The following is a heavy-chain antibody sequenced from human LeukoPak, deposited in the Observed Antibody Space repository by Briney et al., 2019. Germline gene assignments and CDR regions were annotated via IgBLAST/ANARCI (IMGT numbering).Heavy chain of an antibody. CDR3: AKDQERITIFGVVVDAFDI. CDR2: ISASGGGS. D-gene: IGHD3-3*01. V-gene: IGHV3-23*01. J-gene: IGHJ3*02. CDR1: GFTFTNFA. Sequence: GGSLRLSCAASGFTFTNFAVSWVRQAPGKGLEWVSFISASGGGSYYADSVKGRFTISRDNSKNTLYLQMNSLRAEDTAVYYCAKDQERITIFGVVVDAFDIWGQGTMVTVSS.